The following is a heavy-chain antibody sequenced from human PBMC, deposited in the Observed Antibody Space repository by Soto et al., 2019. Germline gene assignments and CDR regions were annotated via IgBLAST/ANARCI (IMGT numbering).Heavy chain of an antibody. J-gene: IGHJ4*02. CDR3: ARDDNPDY. D-gene: IGHD1-20*01. CDR2: INGDGSTT. Sequence: VQLVESGGGLVQPGGSLRLSCAASGFTFSTYWMHWVRQGPGKGLVWLSRINGDGSTTEYADSVKGRFTISRGNGKTTLYLQIHSLRVEDTPVYYCARDDNPDYWGQGTLVTVSS. V-gene: IGHV3-74*03. CDR1: GFTFSTYW.